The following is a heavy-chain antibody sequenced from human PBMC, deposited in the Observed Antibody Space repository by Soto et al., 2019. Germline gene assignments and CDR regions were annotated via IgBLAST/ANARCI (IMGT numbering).Heavy chain of an antibody. CDR2: ISPYNGKT. J-gene: IGHJ4*02. Sequence: ASGEGLRKASGYTFTTHGISWVRQAPGQGLEWMGWISPYNGKTTYAQKVQGRVTMTTDTSTSTAYMELRGLRSDDTAVYYCARVDDYVWGSFRPWGQGTQVTVSS. CDR3: ARVDDYVWGSFRP. CDR1: GYTFTTHG. D-gene: IGHD3-16*02. V-gene: IGHV1-18*04.